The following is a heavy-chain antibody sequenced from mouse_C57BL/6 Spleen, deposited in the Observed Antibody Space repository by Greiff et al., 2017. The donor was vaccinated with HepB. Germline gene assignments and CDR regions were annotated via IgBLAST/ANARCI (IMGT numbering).Heavy chain of an antibody. CDR2: INPNNGGT. D-gene: IGHD1-1*01. J-gene: IGHJ1*03. CDR1: GYTFTDYN. V-gene: IGHV1-18*01. Sequence: EVQLVESGPELVKPGASVKIPCKASGYTFTDYNMDWVKQSHGKSLEWIGDINPNNGGTIYNQKFKVKATLTVDKSSSTAYMELRSLTSEDTAVYYCARRNYYGSSYRYFDVWGTGTTVTVSS. CDR3: ARRNYYGSSYRYFDV.